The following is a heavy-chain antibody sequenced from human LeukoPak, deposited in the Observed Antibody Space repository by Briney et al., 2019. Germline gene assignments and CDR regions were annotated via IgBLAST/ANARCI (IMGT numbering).Heavy chain of an antibody. CDR3: ARPISSVVPAAMYWFDP. D-gene: IGHD2-2*01. CDR1: GGSISSSSYY. J-gene: IGHJ5*02. V-gene: IGHV4-39*01. Sequence: PSETLSLTCTVSGGSISSSSYYWGWIRQPPGKGLEWIGSIYYSGSTYYNPSLKSRVTISVDTSKNQFSLKLSSVTAADTAVYYCARPISSVVPAAMYWFDPWGQGTLVTVSS. CDR2: IYYSGST.